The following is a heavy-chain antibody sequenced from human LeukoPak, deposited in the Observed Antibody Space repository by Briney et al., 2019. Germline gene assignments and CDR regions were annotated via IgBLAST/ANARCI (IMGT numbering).Heavy chain of an antibody. V-gene: IGHV3-30*02. D-gene: IGHD5-18*01. CDR1: GFTFSSYG. Sequence: GGSLRLSCAASGFTFSSYGMHWVRQAPGKGLEWVAFIRYDGSNKYYADSVKGRFTISRDNSKNTLYLQMNSLRAEDTAVYYCARDQGGYSYGVDYWGQGTLVTVSS. J-gene: IGHJ4*02. CDR2: IRYDGSNK. CDR3: ARDQGGYSYGVDY.